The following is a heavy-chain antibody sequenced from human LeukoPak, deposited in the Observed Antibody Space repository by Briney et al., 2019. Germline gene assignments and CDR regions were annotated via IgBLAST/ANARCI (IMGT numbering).Heavy chain of an antibody. CDR3: ARGSSSDYYYYMDV. CDR2: ISAYNGNT. D-gene: IGHD6-6*01. J-gene: IGHJ6*03. V-gene: IGHV1-18*01. Sequence: ASVKVSCKASGGTFSSYAISWVRQAPGQGLEWMGWISAYNGNTNYAQKLQGRVTMTTDTSTSTAYMELRSLRSDDTAVYYCARGSSSDYYYYMDVWGKGTTVTVSS. CDR1: GGTFSSYA.